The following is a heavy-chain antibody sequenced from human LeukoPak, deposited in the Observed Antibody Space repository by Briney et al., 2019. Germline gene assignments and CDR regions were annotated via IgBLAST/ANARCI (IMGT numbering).Heavy chain of an antibody. CDR3: ARGAHYYYDSSGYSYGDDY. V-gene: IGHV3-21*01. D-gene: IGHD3-22*01. J-gene: IGHJ4*02. CDR1: GFTFTNYN. Sequence: GGSLRPSCAASGFTFTNYNMNWVRQAPGKGLEWVSSISSSSSYIYYADSVKGRFTISRDNDKNSLYLQMNSLRAEDTAVYYCARGAHYYYDSSGYSYGDDYWGQGTLVTVSS. CDR2: ISSSSSYI.